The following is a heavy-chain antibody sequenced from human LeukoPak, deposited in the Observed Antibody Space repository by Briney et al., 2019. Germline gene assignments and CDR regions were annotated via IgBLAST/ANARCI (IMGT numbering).Heavy chain of an antibody. CDR2: INPNSGGT. D-gene: IGHD3-10*01. CDR1: GYTFTGYY. CDR3: ARVVSNSGSQFDP. Sequence: GASVKVSCKASGYTFTGYYMHWVRQAPGQGLEWMGWINPNSGGTNYAQKFQGRVTMTRDTSISTAYMELSRLRSDDTAVYYCARVVSNSGSQFDPWGQGTLVTVSS. J-gene: IGHJ5*02. V-gene: IGHV1-2*02.